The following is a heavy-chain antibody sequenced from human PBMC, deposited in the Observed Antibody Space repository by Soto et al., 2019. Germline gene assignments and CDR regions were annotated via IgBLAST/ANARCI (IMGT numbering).Heavy chain of an antibody. CDR2: ISASGSDT. D-gene: IGHD1-26*01. J-gene: IGHJ5*02. CDR1: GFTFSNYA. Sequence: GVSLRLACAASGFTFSNYALSWVRQAPGKGLEWVSAISASGSDTFYADSLKGRFTISRDNSRNTLYLQMNSLSVEDTAVYFCTKDPIVGGTVTAWGQGT. V-gene: IGHV3-23*01. CDR3: TKDPIVGGTVTA.